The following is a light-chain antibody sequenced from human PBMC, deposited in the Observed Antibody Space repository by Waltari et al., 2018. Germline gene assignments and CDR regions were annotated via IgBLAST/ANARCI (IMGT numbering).Light chain of an antibody. CDR2: AAS. V-gene: IGKV3-20*01. CDR1: QSVGKY. Sequence: VLTQSPRPLSLSPGGRAALSCRASQSVGKYIVWYQQRHGQAPRLLIYAASTRATGIPDRFSGSGSGTDVSLTISRLEPQDFAVFYCQNHERLPATFGQGTKVEI. J-gene: IGKJ1*01. CDR3: QNHERLPAT.